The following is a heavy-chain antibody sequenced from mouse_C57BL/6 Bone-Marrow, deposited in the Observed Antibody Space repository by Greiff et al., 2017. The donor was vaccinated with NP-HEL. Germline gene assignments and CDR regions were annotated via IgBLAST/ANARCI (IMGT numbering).Heavy chain of an antibody. V-gene: IGHV1-55*01. Sequence: VQLQQPGAELVKPGASVKMSCKASGYTFTSYWITWVKQRPGQGLEWIGDIYPGSGSTNYNEKFKSKATLTVDTSSSTAYLQLSSLTSEDSAVYYCARVYNGNYGGYFEVRGTGTTVTVSS. CDR2: IYPGSGST. CDR1: GYTFTSYW. CDR3: ARVYNGNYGGYFEV. J-gene: IGHJ1*03. D-gene: IGHD2-1*01.